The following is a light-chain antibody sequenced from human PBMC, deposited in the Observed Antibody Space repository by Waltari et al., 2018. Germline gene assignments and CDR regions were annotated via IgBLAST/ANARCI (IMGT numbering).Light chain of an antibody. CDR1: QAIITY. CDR2: ETS. J-gene: IGKJ1*01. V-gene: IGKV1-9*01. CDR3: QQFHSSPPWT. Sequence: DIQLTQSPTFLSASVGDRVTITCRASQAIITYLTWYQQKPGRAPQLLIYETSTLQSGVPSRFSGSGSGTEFTLTISSLQPEDFATYYCQQFHSSPPWTFGQGTKVEIK.